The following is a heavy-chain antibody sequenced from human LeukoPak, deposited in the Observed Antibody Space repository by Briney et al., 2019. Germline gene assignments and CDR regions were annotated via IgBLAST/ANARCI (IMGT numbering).Heavy chain of an antibody. V-gene: IGHV1-8*01. CDR2: MNTNSGNT. CDR3: ARWGWSSGWSYYYYGMDV. Sequence: ASVKVSCKASGYTFTSYDINWVRQAAGHGLEWMGWMNTNSGNTGYAQKFQGRVTMTRNTSISTANMELSSLRSEDTAVYYCARWGWSSGWSYYYYGMDVWGQGTTVTVSS. D-gene: IGHD6-19*01. CDR1: GYTFTSYD. J-gene: IGHJ6*02.